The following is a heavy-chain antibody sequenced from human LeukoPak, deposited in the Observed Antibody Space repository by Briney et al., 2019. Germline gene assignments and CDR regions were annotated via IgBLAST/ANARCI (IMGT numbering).Heavy chain of an antibody. J-gene: IGHJ4*02. Sequence: ASVKVSCKAFGYTFTGYYMHWVRQAPGQGLEWMGWINPNSGGTNYAQKFQGRVTMTRDTSISTAYMELSRLRSDDTAVYYCARDVLSDTYYYDSSGYYHRPLFDYWGQGTLVTVSS. V-gene: IGHV1-2*02. CDR1: GYTFTGYY. D-gene: IGHD3-22*01. CDR3: ARDVLSDTYYYDSSGYYHRPLFDY. CDR2: INPNSGGT.